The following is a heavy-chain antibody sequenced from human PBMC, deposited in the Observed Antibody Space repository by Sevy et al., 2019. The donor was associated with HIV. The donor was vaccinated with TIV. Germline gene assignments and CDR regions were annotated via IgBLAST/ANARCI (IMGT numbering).Heavy chain of an antibody. CDR1: GGSVSSGTYY. CDR2: IYYSGST. V-gene: IGHV4-61*01. Sequence: SETLSLTCTVSGGSVSSGTYYWSWIRQRPGKGLEWNEYIYYSGSTNYNPSLKSRVTISVDTSKNQFSLKLSSVTAADTAVYYCAREPRSTIAARYFDYWGQGTLVTVSS. J-gene: IGHJ4*02. CDR3: AREPRSTIAARYFDY. D-gene: IGHD6-6*01.